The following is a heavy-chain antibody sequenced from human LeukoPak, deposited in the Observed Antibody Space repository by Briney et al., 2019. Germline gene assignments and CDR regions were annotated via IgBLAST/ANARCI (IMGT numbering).Heavy chain of an antibody. CDR1: GFTFSSYG. Sequence: AGSLSLSCAASGFTFSSYGMHWVRQAPGKGLEWVAVISYDGSNKYYADFVKGRFTISRDNSKNTLYLQMNSLKAEDTAVYYCAKDLLSGSSTSCSDWGQGTLVTVSS. D-gene: IGHD2-2*01. CDR2: ISYDGSNK. J-gene: IGHJ4*02. V-gene: IGHV3-30*18. CDR3: AKDLLSGSSTSCSD.